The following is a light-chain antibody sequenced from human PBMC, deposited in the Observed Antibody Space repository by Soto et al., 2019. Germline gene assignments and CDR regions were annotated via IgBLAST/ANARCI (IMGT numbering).Light chain of an antibody. V-gene: IGKV1-5*03. CDR3: QQYQSLWT. J-gene: IGKJ1*01. CDR2: KAS. Sequence: DIQMTQSPSTLSASVGDTVTITCRASQSISSWLAWYQQKPGKAPKVLLYKASSLESGVPSRFSGSGSGTEFTLTISSLQPDDSATYYCQQYQSLWTFGQGTKVEIK. CDR1: QSISSW.